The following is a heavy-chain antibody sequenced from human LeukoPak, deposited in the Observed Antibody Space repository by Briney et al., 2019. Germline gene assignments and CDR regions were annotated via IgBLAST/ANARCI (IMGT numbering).Heavy chain of an antibody. Sequence: ASVKVSCKVSGYTLTELSMHWVRQAPGKGLEWMGGFDPEDGETIYAQKFQGRVTMTVDTSTDTAYMELSSLRSEDTAVYYCARGGAVDMVRGVIIDYWGQGTLVTVSS. D-gene: IGHD3-10*01. CDR2: FDPEDGET. CDR1: GYTLTELS. J-gene: IGHJ4*02. V-gene: IGHV1-24*01. CDR3: ARGGAVDMVRGVIIDY.